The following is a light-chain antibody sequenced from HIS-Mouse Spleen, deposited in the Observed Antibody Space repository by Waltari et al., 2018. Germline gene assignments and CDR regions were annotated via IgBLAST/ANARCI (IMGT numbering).Light chain of an antibody. CDR1: ALHNIY. V-gene: IGLV3-10*01. J-gene: IGLJ2*01. CDR2: EDS. CDR3: YSTDSSGNHRV. Sequence: SYELTQPPSVSVSPGQTARITCSGHALHNIYAYWYQQKSGQAPVLVIYEDSKRPSGIPERFSGSSSGTMATLTISGAQVEDEADYYCYSTDSSGNHRVFGGGTKLTVL.